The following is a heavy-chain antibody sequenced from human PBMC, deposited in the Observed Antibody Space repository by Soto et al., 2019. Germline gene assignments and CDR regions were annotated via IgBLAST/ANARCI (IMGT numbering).Heavy chain of an antibody. Sequence: SETLSLTCTVSGGSIGSSSYYWGWIRQPPGKGLEWIGSIYYSGSTYYNPSLKSRVTISVDTSKNQFSLKLSSVTAADTAVYYCARLGWDYGVGWFDPWGQGTLVTDSS. D-gene: IGHD4-17*01. CDR2: IYYSGST. CDR1: GGSIGSSSYY. CDR3: ARLGWDYGVGWFDP. V-gene: IGHV4-39*01. J-gene: IGHJ5*02.